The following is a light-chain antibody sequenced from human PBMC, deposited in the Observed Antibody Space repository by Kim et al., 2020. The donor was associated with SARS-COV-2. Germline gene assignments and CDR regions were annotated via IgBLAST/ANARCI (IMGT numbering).Light chain of an antibody. V-gene: IGLV2-14*01. CDR1: STDFDGSNS. CDR3: SSYTSSSGLMV. Sequence: QSITISCPATSTDFDGSNSVSWYQQLPGKAPKLMIYEVTQRPSGVSYRFSGSKSGNTASLTISGLQAEDEADYYCSSYTSSSGLMVFGGGTQLTVL. CDR2: EVT. J-gene: IGLJ3*02.